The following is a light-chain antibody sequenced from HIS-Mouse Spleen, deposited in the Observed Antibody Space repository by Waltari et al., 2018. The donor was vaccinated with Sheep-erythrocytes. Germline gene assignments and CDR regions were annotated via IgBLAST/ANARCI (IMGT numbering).Light chain of an antibody. J-gene: IGLJ2*01. V-gene: IGLV3-1*01. Sequence: SYEPTQPPSVSVSPGQTASITCSGDKLGDKYACWYQQKPGQSPVLVIYQDSKRPSGIPERFSGSNSGNTATLTISGTQAMDEADYYCQAWDSSTAWNVVFGGGTKLTVL. CDR3: QAWDSSTAWNVV. CDR1: KLGDKY. CDR2: QDS.